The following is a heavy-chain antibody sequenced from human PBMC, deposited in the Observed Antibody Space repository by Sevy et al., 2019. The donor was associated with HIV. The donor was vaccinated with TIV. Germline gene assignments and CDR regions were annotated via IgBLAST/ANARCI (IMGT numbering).Heavy chain of an antibody. CDR2: INHSGST. D-gene: IGHD2-15*01. J-gene: IGHJ3*02. CDR3: ARGDHCSGGSCYSGAFDI. Sequence: SETVSLTCAVYGGSFSGYYWSWIRQPPGKGLEWIGEINHSGSTNYNPSLKSRVTISVDTSKNQFSLKLSSVTAADTAVYYCARGDHCSGGSCYSGAFDIWGQGTMVTVSS. CDR1: GGSFSGYY. V-gene: IGHV4-34*01.